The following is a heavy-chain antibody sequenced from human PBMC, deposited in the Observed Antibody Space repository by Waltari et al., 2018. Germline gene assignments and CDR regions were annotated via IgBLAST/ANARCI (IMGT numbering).Heavy chain of an antibody. Sequence: EVQLVESGGGLIQPGGSLRLSCAASGFIVSSNYMSWVRQAPGRGLEWVSLFYSGGSTYYADSVKGRFTISRDNSKNTLYLQMDSLSVEDTAVYYCARWQQWPVRAFDYWGQGTLVTVSS. CDR3: ARWQQWPVRAFDY. V-gene: IGHV3-53*01. CDR2: FYSGGST. D-gene: IGHD6-19*01. CDR1: GFIVSSNY. J-gene: IGHJ4*02.